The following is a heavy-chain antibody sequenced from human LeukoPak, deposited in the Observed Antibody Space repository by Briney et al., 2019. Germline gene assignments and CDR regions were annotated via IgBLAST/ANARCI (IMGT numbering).Heavy chain of an antibody. D-gene: IGHD2-2*01. J-gene: IGHJ6*02. CDR1: GYSFTSYW. CDR2: IYPGDSDT. Sequence: GESLKISCKGSGYSFTSYWIGWVRQMPGKGLEWMGIIYPGDSDTRYSPSFQGQVTISADKSISTAYLQWSSLKASDTAMYYCGRTTIGYCSSASCPDYYYYGMDVWGQGTTVTVSS. V-gene: IGHV5-51*01. CDR3: GRTTIGYCSSASCPDYYYYGMDV.